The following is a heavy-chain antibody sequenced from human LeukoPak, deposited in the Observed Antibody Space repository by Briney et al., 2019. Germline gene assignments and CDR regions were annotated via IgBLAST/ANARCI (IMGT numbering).Heavy chain of an antibody. D-gene: IGHD2-15*01. V-gene: IGHV3-23*01. J-gene: IGHJ3*02. CDR3: ARDVHCSGGSCYPDAFDI. Sequence: PGGSLRLSCAASGFTFSSYAMSWVRQAPGKGLEWVSAISGSGGSTYYADSVKGRFTISRDNSKNTLYLQMNSLRAEDTAVYYCARDVHCSGGSCYPDAFDIWGQGTMVTVSS. CDR1: GFTFSSYA. CDR2: ISGSGGST.